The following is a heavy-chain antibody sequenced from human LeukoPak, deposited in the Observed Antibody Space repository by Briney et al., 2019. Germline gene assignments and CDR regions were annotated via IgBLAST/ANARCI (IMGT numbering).Heavy chain of an antibody. J-gene: IGHJ4*02. CDR2: INHSGST. Sequence: SETLSLTCAVYGGSFSGYYWSWIRQPPGKGLEWIGEINHSGSTNYNPSLKSRVTISVDTSKNQFSLKLSSVTAADTAVYYCARVDGSGWYGFDYWGQGTLVTVSS. D-gene: IGHD6-19*01. V-gene: IGHV4-34*01. CDR1: GGSFSGYY. CDR3: ARVDGSGWYGFDY.